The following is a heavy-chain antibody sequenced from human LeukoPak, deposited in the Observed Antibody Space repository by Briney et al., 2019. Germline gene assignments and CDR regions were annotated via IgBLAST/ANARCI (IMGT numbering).Heavy chain of an antibody. Sequence: GGSLRLSCAASGFTLSSNYMSGVRQAPGKGLEWVSVIYSGGSTYYADSVKGRFTISRDNSKNTLYLQMNSLRAEDTAVYYCARVGVYSSGFDYWGQETLVTVSS. J-gene: IGHJ4*02. CDR3: ARVGVYSSGFDY. D-gene: IGHD6-19*01. V-gene: IGHV3-66*01. CDR1: GFTLSSNY. CDR2: IYSGGST.